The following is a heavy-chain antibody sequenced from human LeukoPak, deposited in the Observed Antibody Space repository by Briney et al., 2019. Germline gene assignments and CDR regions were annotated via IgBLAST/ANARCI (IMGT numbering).Heavy chain of an antibody. CDR1: GFTFSTYG. CDR3: VRAKTDRFGVVIKGYYYYGMDV. D-gene: IGHD3-3*01. CDR2: IWYDGSKK. J-gene: IGHJ6*02. V-gene: IGHV3-33*03. Sequence: GGSLRLSCATSGFTFSTYGMHWVRQAPGKGLEWVAIIWYDGSKKYYADSVKGRFTISRDNAKNSLYLQMNSLRAEDTAVYYCVRAKTDRFGVVIKGYYYYGMDVWGQGTTVTVSS.